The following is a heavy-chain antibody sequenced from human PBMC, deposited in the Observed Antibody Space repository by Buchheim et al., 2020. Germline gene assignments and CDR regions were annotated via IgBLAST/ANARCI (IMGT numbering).Heavy chain of an antibody. Sequence: QVQLVQSGAEVKKPGASVKVSCKASGYTFTSYDINWVRQATGQGLEWMGWMNPNSGNTGYAQKFQGRVTMTRNTSISTADMELSSLRSEDTAVYYCARGAVVVPAATTYYYGMDVWGQGTT. V-gene: IGHV1-8*01. CDR3: ARGAVVVPAATTYYYGMDV. CDR2: MNPNSGNT. D-gene: IGHD2-2*01. CDR1: GYTFTSYD. J-gene: IGHJ6*02.